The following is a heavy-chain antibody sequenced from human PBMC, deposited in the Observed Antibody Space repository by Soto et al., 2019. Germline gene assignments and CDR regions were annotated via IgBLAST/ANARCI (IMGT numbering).Heavy chain of an antibody. D-gene: IGHD2-21*01. Sequence: QVQLVESGGGVAQPGTSLRLACAAPAFTLSNIGMQWVREAPGKGLEWVAVISAGGNTKYYADSVKGRFTISRDNSKNTLFLQMNSLRTEETAVYYCAKESGGERYAAYFDLWGQGTLVTVSA. CDR1: AFTLSNIG. CDR2: ISAGGNTK. J-gene: IGHJ4*02. CDR3: AKESGGERYAAYFDL. V-gene: IGHV3-30*18.